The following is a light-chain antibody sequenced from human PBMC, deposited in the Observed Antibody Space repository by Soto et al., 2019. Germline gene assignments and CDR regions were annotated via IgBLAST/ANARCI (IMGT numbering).Light chain of an antibody. V-gene: IGKV1-39*01. Sequence: DIRMTQSPSSLSASVGDIVTITCRASQTISSYLNWFQQKPGKAPKLLINGASSLQSGVPSRFSGSGSGTDFTLTISSLQPEDFATYYCQQSYSLPLTFGGGTKVDI. J-gene: IGKJ4*01. CDR1: QTISSY. CDR2: GAS. CDR3: QQSYSLPLT.